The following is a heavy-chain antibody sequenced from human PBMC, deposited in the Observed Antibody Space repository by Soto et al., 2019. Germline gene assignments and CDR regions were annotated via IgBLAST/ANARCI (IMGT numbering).Heavy chain of an antibody. CDR1: GFTFSSYA. CDR3: ARNKPRGCSGGSCYFLTDAFDI. D-gene: IGHD2-15*01. J-gene: IGHJ3*02. Sequence: QVQLVESGGGVVQPGRSLRLTCAASGFTFSSYAMHWVRQAPGKGLEWVAVISYDGSNKYFADSVKGRFTISRDNSRNTLHLQMSSLRAEDTSVYYCARNKPRGCSGGSCYFLTDAFDICGQGTMVTVSS. V-gene: IGHV3-30-3*01. CDR2: ISYDGSNK.